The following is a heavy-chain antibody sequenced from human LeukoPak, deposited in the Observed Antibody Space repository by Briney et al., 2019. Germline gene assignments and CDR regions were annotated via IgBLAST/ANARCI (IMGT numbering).Heavy chain of an antibody. V-gene: IGHV4-39*02. CDR1: SASINSSPYF. J-gene: IGHJ6*03. CDR3: ARDIHRSGYYYYYYMDV. D-gene: IGHD1-14*01. CDR2: ISYSGTT. Sequence: SETLSLTCTVSSASINSSPYFWAWIRQSPGKGLEWIASISYSGTTYYNPSLKSRVTISVDTSKNHFSLKLNSVTAADTAVYYCARDIHRSGYYYYYYMDVWGKGTTVTVS.